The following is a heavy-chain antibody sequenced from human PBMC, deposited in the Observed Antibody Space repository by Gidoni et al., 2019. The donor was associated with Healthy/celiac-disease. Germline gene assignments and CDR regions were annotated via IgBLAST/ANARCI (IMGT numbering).Heavy chain of an antibody. J-gene: IGHJ4*02. Sequence: QITLKESGPTLVKPTQTLTLTCTFSGFSLSTSGVGVGWIRQPPGKALEWLTLIYWNDDKRYSPSLKSRLTITKDTSKNQVVLTMTNMDPVDTATYYCAHTPRIWVAARPYYFDYWGQGTLVTVSS. CDR3: AHTPRIWVAARPYYFDY. CDR2: IYWNDDK. CDR1: GFSLSTSGVG. V-gene: IGHV2-5*01. D-gene: IGHD6-6*01.